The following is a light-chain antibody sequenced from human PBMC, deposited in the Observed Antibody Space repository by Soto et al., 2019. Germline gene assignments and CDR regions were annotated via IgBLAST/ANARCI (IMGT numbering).Light chain of an antibody. CDR3: RSSTSRNTYV. CDR2: DVS. V-gene: IGLV2-14*03. Sequence: QSALTQPASVSGSPGQTVTISCTETSSDIGAYIYVSWYQHLPGKAPKLLIFDVSNRPSGVSDRFFGSKSGNTTSLTISGLQDGDEDDYYCRSSTSRNTYVFGPGTKLTVL. CDR1: SSDIGAYIY. J-gene: IGLJ1*01.